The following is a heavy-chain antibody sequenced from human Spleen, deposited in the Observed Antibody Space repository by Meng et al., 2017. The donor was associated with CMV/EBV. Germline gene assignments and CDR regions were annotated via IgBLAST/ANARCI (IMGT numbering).Heavy chain of an antibody. CDR2: IIPILGIA. CDR1: GGTFSSYT. CDR3: AQSYSPTLIDY. Sequence: SVKVSCKASGGTFSSYTISWVRQAPGQGLEWMGRIIPILGIANYAQKFQGRVTITADKSTSTAYMELSSLRSEDTAVYYCAQSYSPTLIDYWGQGTLVTVSS. J-gene: IGHJ4*02. V-gene: IGHV1-69*02. D-gene: IGHD3-10*01.